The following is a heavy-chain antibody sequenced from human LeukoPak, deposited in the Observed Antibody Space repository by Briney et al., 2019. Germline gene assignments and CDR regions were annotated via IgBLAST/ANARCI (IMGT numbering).Heavy chain of an antibody. CDR3: AKDLGRYRNNYFDY. CDR2: ISSSSSYI. J-gene: IGHJ4*02. D-gene: IGHD1-26*01. CDR1: GFTFSSYS. Sequence: GGSLRLSCAASGFTFSSYSMNWVRQAPGKGLEWVSSISSSSSYIYYADSVKGRFTISRDDSKNTLYLQMNSLRAEDTAVYYCAKDLGRYRNNYFDYWGQGTLVTVSS. V-gene: IGHV3-21*04.